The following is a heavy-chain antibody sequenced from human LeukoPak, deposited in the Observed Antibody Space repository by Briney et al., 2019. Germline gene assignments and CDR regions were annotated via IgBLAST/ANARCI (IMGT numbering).Heavy chain of an antibody. CDR1: GGSISTDY. CDR2: IYYSGST. V-gene: IGHV4-59*01. D-gene: IGHD3-10*01. J-gene: IGHJ6*04. CDR3: AREAHYYGSGSFVDV. Sequence: SETLSLTCTVSGGSISTDYWNWLRQPPGKGLEWIGYIYYSGSTNYNPSLKSRVTISVDTSKNQFSLKLSSVTAADTAVYYCAREAHYYGSGSFVDVWGKGTTVTISS.